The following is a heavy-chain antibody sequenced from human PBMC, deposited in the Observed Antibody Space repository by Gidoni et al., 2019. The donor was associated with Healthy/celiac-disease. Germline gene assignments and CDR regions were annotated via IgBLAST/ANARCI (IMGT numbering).Heavy chain of an antibody. Sequence: QLQLQESGSGLVKPSQTLSLTCAVSGGSISSGGYSWSWIRQPPGKGLEWIGYIYHSGSTYYNPSLKSRVTISVDRSKNQFSLKLSSVTAADTAVYYCARASIVVVPAARGAFDIWGQGTMVTVSS. CDR3: ARASIVVVPAARGAFDI. CDR2: IYHSGST. D-gene: IGHD2-2*01. J-gene: IGHJ3*02. V-gene: IGHV4-30-2*01. CDR1: GGSISSGGYS.